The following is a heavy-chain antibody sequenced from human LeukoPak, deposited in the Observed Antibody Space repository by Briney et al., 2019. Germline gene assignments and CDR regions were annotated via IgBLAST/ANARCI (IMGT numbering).Heavy chain of an antibody. Sequence: GGSLRLSCAASRFAFDNFTMSWVRQAPGKGLKWVATVNDNGAATFYADSVKGRFTISRDNSYNTVSLQMNGLRDDDTGVYYCAKGLKTGVGPYMGYHYYMDVWGKGATVTVSS. CDR3: AKGLKTGVGPYMGYHYYMDV. V-gene: IGHV3-23*01. CDR1: RFAFDNFT. D-gene: IGHD3-16*01. CDR2: VNDNGAAT. J-gene: IGHJ6*03.